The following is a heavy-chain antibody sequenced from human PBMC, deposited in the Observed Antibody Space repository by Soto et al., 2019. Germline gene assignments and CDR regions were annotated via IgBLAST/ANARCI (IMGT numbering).Heavy chain of an antibody. Sequence: ASVTVSCQVAGYTLTDLSMHLVRQAPGKGLEWMGGFDPEDGETIYAQKFQGRVTMTEDTSTDTAYMELSSLRSEDTAVYYCATALFGVVIIRNYWGQGTLVTVSS. D-gene: IGHD3-3*01. J-gene: IGHJ4*02. CDR3: ATALFGVVIIRNY. CDR1: GYTLTDLS. CDR2: FDPEDGET. V-gene: IGHV1-24*01.